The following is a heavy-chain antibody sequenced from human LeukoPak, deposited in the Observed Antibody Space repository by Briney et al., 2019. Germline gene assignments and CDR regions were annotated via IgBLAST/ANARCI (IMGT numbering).Heavy chain of an antibody. D-gene: IGHD5-18*01. CDR1: GGDINSFY. V-gene: IGHV4-59*08. CDR3: ARHRHGNNFGYDY. J-gene: IGHJ4*02. Sequence: SETLSLTCTVSGGDINSFYWGWIRQPPGKGLEWIGYVHYSGDTNYNPSLKSRATISVDTSKNQFSLNLNSVTAADTAVYYCARHRHGNNFGYDYWGQGTLVTVSS. CDR2: VHYSGDT.